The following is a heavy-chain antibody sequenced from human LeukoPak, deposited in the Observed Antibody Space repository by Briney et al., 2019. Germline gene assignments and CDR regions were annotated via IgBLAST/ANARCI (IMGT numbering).Heavy chain of an antibody. V-gene: IGHV3-7*01. D-gene: IGHD3-10*01. J-gene: IGHJ4*02. Sequence: PGGSLRLSCAASGFTFSSYSMNWVRQAPGKGLEWVANIKQDGSEKYYVDSVKGRFTVSKDNARNSLFLQMNSLRTEDTAVYYCARGRISMVRGLIRVTHFDSWGQGTLATVSS. CDR3: ARGRISMVRGLIRVTHFDS. CDR1: GFTFSSYS. CDR2: IKQDGSEK.